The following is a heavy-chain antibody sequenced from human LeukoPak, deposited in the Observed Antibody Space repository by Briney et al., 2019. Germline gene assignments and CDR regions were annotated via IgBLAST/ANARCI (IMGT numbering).Heavy chain of an antibody. J-gene: IGHJ5*02. Sequence: SETLSLTCAVYGGSFSGYYWSWIRQPPGKGLEWIGEINHSGSTNYNPSLKSRVTISVDTSKNQFSLKLSSVTAADTAVYYCARDGPHDSRGHYYDLNWFDPWGQGTLVTVSS. D-gene: IGHD3-22*01. CDR1: GGSFSGYY. CDR3: ARDGPHDSRGHYYDLNWFDP. CDR2: INHSGST. V-gene: IGHV4-34*01.